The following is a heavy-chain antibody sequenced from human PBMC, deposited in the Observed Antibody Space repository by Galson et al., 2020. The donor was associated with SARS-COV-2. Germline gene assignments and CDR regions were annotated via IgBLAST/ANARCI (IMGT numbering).Heavy chain of an antibody. Sequence: VSVTVSCMASGYDFTKYAISWVRQAPGQGLEGMGWISGNSGDTNHGQRLQGRGTMTRDTSTRPIYLEFTSLRSYDTAVYYRARDKVKRASAGTLDSFDIWGQGTMVTVSS. CDR3: ARDKVKRASAGTLDSFDI. D-gene: IGHD6-13*01. CDR1: GYDFTKYA. J-gene: IGHJ3*02. CDR2: ISGNSGDT. V-gene: IGHV1-18*04.